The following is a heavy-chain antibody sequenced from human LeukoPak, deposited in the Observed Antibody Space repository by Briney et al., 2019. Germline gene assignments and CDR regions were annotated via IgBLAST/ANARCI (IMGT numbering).Heavy chain of an antibody. CDR2: ISSSGSTI. V-gene: IGHV3-48*01. CDR3: ARGGRTVTYPFDY. Sequence: GGSLRLSCAASGFTFSSYGMHWVRQAPGKGLEWVSYISSSGSTIYYADSVKGRFTISRDNSKNTLYLQMNSLRAEDTAVYYCARGGRTVTYPFDYWGQGTLVTVSS. J-gene: IGHJ4*02. D-gene: IGHD4-17*01. CDR1: GFTFSSYG.